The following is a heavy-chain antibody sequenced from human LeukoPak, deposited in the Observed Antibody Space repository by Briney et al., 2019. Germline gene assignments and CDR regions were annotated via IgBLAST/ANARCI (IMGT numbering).Heavy chain of an antibody. J-gene: IGHJ4*02. D-gene: IGHD3-22*01. Sequence: PGGSLRLSCAASGFTFSNAWMSWVRQAPGKGLEWVSVIYSGGSTYYADSVKGRFTISRDNSKNTLYLQMNSLRAEDTAVYYCARGYYDSSGYQDYWGQGTLVTVSS. CDR2: IYSGGST. V-gene: IGHV3-53*01. CDR1: GFTFSNAW. CDR3: ARGYYDSSGYQDY.